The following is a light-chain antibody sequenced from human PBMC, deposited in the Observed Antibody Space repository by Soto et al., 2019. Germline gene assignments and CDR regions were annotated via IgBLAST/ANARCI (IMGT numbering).Light chain of an antibody. V-gene: IGLV2-23*01. CDR3: CSYAGSSTLNYV. J-gene: IGLJ1*01. CDR1: SSDVGSYNL. Sequence: QSALTQPASGSGSPGQSITISCTGTSSDVGSYNLVSWYQQHPGKAPKLMIYEGSKRPSGVSNRFSGSKSGNTASLTISGLQAEDEADYYCCSYAGSSTLNYVFGTGTKVTVL. CDR2: EGS.